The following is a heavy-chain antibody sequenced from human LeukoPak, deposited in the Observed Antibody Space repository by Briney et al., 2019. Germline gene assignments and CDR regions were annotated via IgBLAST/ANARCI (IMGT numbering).Heavy chain of an antibody. D-gene: IGHD1-26*01. CDR3: ARIRVVGATTKFDY. V-gene: IGHV4-59*01. Sequence: SETLSLTCTVSGGSISSYYWSWIRQPPGKGLERIGYIYYSGSTNYNPSLKSRVTISVDTSKNQFSLKLSSVTAADTAVYYCARIRVVGATTKFDYWGQGTLVTVSS. CDR2: IYYSGST. J-gene: IGHJ4*02. CDR1: GGSISSYY.